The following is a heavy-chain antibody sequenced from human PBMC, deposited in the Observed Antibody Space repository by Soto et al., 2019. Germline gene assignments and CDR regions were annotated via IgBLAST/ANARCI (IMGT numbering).Heavy chain of an antibody. Sequence: EVQLVESGGDLVQPGGSLRLSCAGSQFTFSNYWMNWVRQAPGKGLEWVANINQDGSEKYYVDSVKGRFNISRDIAKNSLFLQMNSMRADDTAVYYCARASPGMDVWGQGTTVTVSS. CDR1: QFTFSNYW. CDR2: INQDGSEK. V-gene: IGHV3-7*01. J-gene: IGHJ6*02. CDR3: ARASPGMDV.